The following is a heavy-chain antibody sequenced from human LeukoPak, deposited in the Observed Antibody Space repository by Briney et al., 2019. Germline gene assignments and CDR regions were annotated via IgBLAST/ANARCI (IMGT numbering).Heavy chain of an antibody. CDR2: ISGASIAI. CDR3: ARDFGGGYSIDL. V-gene: IGHV3-48*02. CDR1: GFTFSRYH. Sequence: GGSLRLSCEASGFTFSRYHMNWVCQAPGKGLEWVSYISGASIAIYYADSVRGRFTIYRDNAKNALYLQMNSLRDEDTAVYYCARDFGGGYSIDLWGPGTTVTVSS. J-gene: IGHJ6*02. D-gene: IGHD3-16*01.